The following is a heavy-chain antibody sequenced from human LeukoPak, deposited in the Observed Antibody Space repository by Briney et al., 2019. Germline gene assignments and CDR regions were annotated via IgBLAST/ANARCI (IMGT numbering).Heavy chain of an antibody. CDR3: ARVTASTSFDY. D-gene: IGHD5/OR15-5a*01. CDR1: GFTFSDYY. Sequence: GGSLRLSCAASGFTFSDYYMSWIRQAPGKGLEWVSYISSSGSTIYYADSVKGRFTISRDNAKNSLYLQMNSLRAEGTAVYYCARVTASTSFDYWGQGTLVTVSS. J-gene: IGHJ4*02. CDR2: ISSSGSTI. V-gene: IGHV3-11*01.